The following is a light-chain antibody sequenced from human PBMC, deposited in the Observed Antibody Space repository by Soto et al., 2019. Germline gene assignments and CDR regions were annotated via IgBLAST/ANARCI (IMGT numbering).Light chain of an antibody. Sequence: AIQMTQSPSSLSASVGDRVTITCRASQGIRNDLGWYQQKPGKAPKLLIYAASSLQSGVPSRFSGSGSGTDFTLTISRLQPEDFANYYCLQDYNYPWTFGQGTKVEIK. CDR1: QGIRND. V-gene: IGKV1-6*01. CDR3: LQDYNYPWT. CDR2: AAS. J-gene: IGKJ1*01.